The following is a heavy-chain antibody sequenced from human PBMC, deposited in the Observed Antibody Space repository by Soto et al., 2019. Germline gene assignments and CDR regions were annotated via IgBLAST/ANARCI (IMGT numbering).Heavy chain of an antibody. D-gene: IGHD4-4*01. J-gene: IGHJ1*01. CDR1: GFTFSEYA. CDR3: ASPTVTRRGRRAHYFQH. V-gene: IGHV3-23*01. CDR2: IGGDGGSP. Sequence: GGSLRLACAASGFTFSEYAMSWVRQAPGKGLEWVSVIGGDGGSPNYADSVKGRFTVSRDNSKSTLYLQMDSLRAEDTAVYYCASPTVTRRGRRAHYFQHWGQGTLVTVPS.